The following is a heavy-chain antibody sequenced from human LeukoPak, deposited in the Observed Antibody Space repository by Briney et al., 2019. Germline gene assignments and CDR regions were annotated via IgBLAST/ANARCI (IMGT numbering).Heavy chain of an antibody. CDR2: ISAYNGNT. CDR1: GYTFTIYG. D-gene: IGHD3-16*01. J-gene: IGHJ6*02. Sequence: ASVTVTFTASGYTFTIYGISWVRQAPGQGLEWMGWISAYNGNTNYAQKLQGRVTMTSDTSTSTAYMELRSLRSDDTAVYYCAREGGIRVYYYYGMDVWGQGTTVTVSS. CDR3: AREGGIRVYYYYGMDV. V-gene: IGHV1-18*01.